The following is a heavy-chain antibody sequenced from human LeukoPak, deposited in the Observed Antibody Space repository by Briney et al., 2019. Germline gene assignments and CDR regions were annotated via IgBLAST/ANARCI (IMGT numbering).Heavy chain of an antibody. Sequence: SETLSLTCTVSSGSISSGSYYWSWIRQPAGKGLEWIGRIYTSGSTNYNPSLKSRVTISVDTSKNQFSLKLSSVTAADTAVYYCARGVGSWSYYFDYWGQGTLVTVSS. CDR2: IYTSGST. CDR1: SGSISSGSYY. J-gene: IGHJ4*02. D-gene: IGHD6-25*01. CDR3: ARGVGSWSYYFDY. V-gene: IGHV4-61*02.